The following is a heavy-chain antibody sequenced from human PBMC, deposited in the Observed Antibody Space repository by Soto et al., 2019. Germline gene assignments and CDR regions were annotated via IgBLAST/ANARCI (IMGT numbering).Heavy chain of an antibody. D-gene: IGHD2-2*01. CDR1: GFTFSSYG. CDR3: VPSTILYMDV. Sequence: PGGSLRLSCAASGFTFSSYGMHWVRQAPGKGLEWVAVISYDGNNKYYADSVEGRFTISRDNSKKTLYLQMNSLRAEDTAIYWVVPSTILYMDVWGEGTTVTVSS. V-gene: IGHV3-30*03. J-gene: IGHJ6*03. CDR2: ISYDGNNK.